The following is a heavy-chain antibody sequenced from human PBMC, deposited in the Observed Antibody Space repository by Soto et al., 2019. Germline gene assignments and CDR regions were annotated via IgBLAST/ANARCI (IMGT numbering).Heavy chain of an antibody. CDR1: GFTFSSYS. V-gene: IGHV3-21*04. J-gene: IGHJ4*02. Sequence: PGGSLRLSCAASGFTFSSYSMNWVRQAPGKGLEWVSSISSSSSYIYYADSVKGRFTISRDNSKNTLYLQMNSLRAEDTAVYYCAKDSEGNYDSSGYFSAKGDDYWGQGTLVTVSS. CDR2: ISSSSSYI. CDR3: AKDSEGNYDSSGYFSAKGDDY. D-gene: IGHD3-22*01.